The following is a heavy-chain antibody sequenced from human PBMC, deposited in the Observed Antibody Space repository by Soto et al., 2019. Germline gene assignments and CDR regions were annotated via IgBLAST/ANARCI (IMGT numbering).Heavy chain of an antibody. CDR3: ARATVARWAYYLDY. Sequence: PSETLSLTCTVSGGSISSSSYYWGWIRQPPGKGLEWIGSIYYSGSTYYNPSLKSRVTISVDTSKNQFSLKLSSVTAADTAVYYCARATVARWAYYLDYWGQGTLVTVSS. D-gene: IGHD4-17*01. CDR2: IYYSGST. J-gene: IGHJ4*02. V-gene: IGHV4-39*01. CDR1: GGSISSSSYY.